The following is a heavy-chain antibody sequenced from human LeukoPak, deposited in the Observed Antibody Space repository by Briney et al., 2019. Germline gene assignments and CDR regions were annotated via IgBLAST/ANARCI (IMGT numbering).Heavy chain of an antibody. CDR1: GFTFSNAY. V-gene: IGHV3-30*03. Sequence: GGSLRLSCAASGFTFSNAYMSWVRQAPGKGLEWVAAVSYAGNNDFYADSVKGRFTISRDNSKNTLFLQMNSLRAEDTAVYYCARAGFGFGRFFDYWGQGTLVTVSS. CDR2: VSYAGNND. D-gene: IGHD3-16*01. J-gene: IGHJ4*02. CDR3: ARAGFGFGRFFDY.